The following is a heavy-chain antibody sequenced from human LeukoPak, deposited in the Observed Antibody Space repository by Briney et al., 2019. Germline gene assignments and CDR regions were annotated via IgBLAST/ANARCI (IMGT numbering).Heavy chain of an antibody. J-gene: IGHJ6*01. D-gene: IGHD6-6*01. CDR2: TYYRSKWHN. CDR1: GDSVSSNRGA. Sequence: SQTLSLTCAISGDSVSSNRGARNWIRLSPSRDLEWLGRTYYRSKWHNDYAVSMRGRISINPDTSRNQFYLQLNSVTPEDTAVYYCARQNSTSSDPYYYYGLDVWGQGRSVTVSS. CDR3: ARQNSTSSDPYYYYGLDV. V-gene: IGHV6-1*01.